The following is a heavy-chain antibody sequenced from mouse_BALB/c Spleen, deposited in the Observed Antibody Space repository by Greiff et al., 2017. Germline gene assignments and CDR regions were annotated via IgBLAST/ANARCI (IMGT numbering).Heavy chain of an antibody. Sequence: VQLQQSGAELVKPGASVKLSCTASGFNIKDTYMHWVKQRPEQGLEWIGRIDPANGNTKYDPKFQGKATITADTSSNTAYMQLSSLTSEDSAVYYCASRRNYYGSNPSWFAYWGQGTLVTVSA. CDR1: GFNIKDTY. V-gene: IGHV14-3*02. CDR3: ASRRNYYGSNPSWFAY. J-gene: IGHJ3*01. D-gene: IGHD1-1*01. CDR2: IDPANGNT.